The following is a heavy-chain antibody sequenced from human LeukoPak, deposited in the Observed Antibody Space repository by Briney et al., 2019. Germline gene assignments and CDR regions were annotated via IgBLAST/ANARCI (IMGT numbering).Heavy chain of an antibody. V-gene: IGHV3-23*01. J-gene: IGHJ4*02. CDR3: AKEPMVRGVIINKVGYFDY. Sequence: GGSLRLSCADSGLTFSSYPMSWVRQAPGKGLEWVSAISGSGGSIYYADSVKGRFTISRDNSKNTLYLQMNSLRAEDTAVYYCAKEPMVRGVIINKVGYFDYWGQGTLVTVSS. CDR1: GLTFSSYP. D-gene: IGHD3-10*01. CDR2: ISGSGGSI.